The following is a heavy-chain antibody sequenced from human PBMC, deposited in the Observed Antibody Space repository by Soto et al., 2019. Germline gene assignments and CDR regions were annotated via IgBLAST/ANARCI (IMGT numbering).Heavy chain of an antibody. J-gene: IGHJ6*02. CDR1: GYTFTSYG. Sequence: GASVKVSCKASGYTFTSYGISWVRQAPGQGLEWMGWISAYNGNTNYAQKLQGRVTMTTDTSTSTAYMELRSLRSDDTAVYYCARVLVLVGATKAYYYYYGMDVWGQGTTVTVSS. D-gene: IGHD1-26*01. V-gene: IGHV1-18*01. CDR3: ARVLVLVGATKAYYYYYGMDV. CDR2: ISAYNGNT.